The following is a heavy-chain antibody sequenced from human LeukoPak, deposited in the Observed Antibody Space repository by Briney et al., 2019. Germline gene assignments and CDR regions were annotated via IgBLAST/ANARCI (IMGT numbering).Heavy chain of an antibody. J-gene: IGHJ6*03. Sequence: ASVKVSCKASGYTFTVYYMHWVRPAPGQGLEWMGWINPNSGGTNYAQKFQGRVTMTRDTSISTAYMELSRLRSDDTAVYYCARATYDYYYMDVWGKGTTVTVSS. V-gene: IGHV1-2*02. CDR1: GYTFTVYY. D-gene: IGHD2/OR15-2a*01. CDR3: ARATYDYYYMDV. CDR2: INPNSGGT.